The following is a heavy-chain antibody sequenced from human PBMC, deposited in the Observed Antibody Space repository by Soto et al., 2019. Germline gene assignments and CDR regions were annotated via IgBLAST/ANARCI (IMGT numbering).Heavy chain of an antibody. D-gene: IGHD3-9*01. CDR1: GGSISSSSYY. CDR2: IYYSGST. V-gene: IGHV4-39*01. Sequence: QLLASGPGLVKPSETLSLTCTVSGGSISSSSYYWGWIRQPPGKGLEWIGSIYYSGSTYYNPSLKSRVTISVDTSKNQFSLKLSSVTAADTAVYYCACLTPHYDILTGYYGAGWFDPWGQGTLVTVSS. J-gene: IGHJ5*02. CDR3: ACLTPHYDILTGYYGAGWFDP.